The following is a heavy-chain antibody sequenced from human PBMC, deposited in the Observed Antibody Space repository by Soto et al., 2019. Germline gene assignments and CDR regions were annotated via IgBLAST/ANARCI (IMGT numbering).Heavy chain of an antibody. CDR2: ISGYNGDT. CDR1: GYTFSNYG. CDR3: ARDLGYCSASCLGRFDA. J-gene: IGHJ5*02. D-gene: IGHD2-15*01. Sequence: QAQLVQSGVEVKKPGASVKVSCKASGYTFSNYGVSWVRQAPGQGLEWMGWISGYNGDTKYSQRLQGRVTMTTDTSTSTAYMELRSLRSDDTAVYYCARDLGYCSASCLGRFDAWGQGTLVIVSS. V-gene: IGHV1-18*01.